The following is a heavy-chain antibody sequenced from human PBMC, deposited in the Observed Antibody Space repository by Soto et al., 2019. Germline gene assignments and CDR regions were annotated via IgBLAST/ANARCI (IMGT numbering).Heavy chain of an antibody. V-gene: IGHV4-59*12. CDR2: IYYGGTS. J-gene: IGHJ5*02. CDR1: GGSFSPNY. Sequence: SETLSLTCTMSGGSFSPNYWSWIRQPPGKALEWVGYIYYGGTSSYNPSLKRRVTISLDTSKSQVSLRLSSVTAADTAVYYCARLSAYHQSRASWGPGTLVPVAS. D-gene: IGHD2-21*01. CDR3: ARLSAYHQSRAS.